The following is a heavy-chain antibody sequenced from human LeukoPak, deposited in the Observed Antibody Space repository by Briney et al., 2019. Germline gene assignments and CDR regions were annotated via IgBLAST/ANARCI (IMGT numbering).Heavy chain of an antibody. V-gene: IGHV3-74*01. CDR1: GFTLSSYW. CDR3: ARGPQRGAAANYYGMDV. Sequence: PGGSLRLSCAVSGFTLSSYWMHWVRQAPGKGLVWVSRINSDGSSTSYADSVKGRFTISRDNAKSTLYLQMNSLRAEDTAVYHCARGPQRGAAANYYGMDVWGQGTTVTVSS. J-gene: IGHJ6*02. D-gene: IGHD2-2*01. CDR2: INSDGSST.